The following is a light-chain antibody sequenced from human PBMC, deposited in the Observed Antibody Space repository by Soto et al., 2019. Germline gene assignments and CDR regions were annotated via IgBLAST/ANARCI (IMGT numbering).Light chain of an antibody. V-gene: IGLV6-57*03. CDR3: QSYHSSYPYV. J-gene: IGLJ1*01. Sequence: NFMLTQPHSVSESPGKTVTISCTRSGGSIASGYVQWYRQRPGSAPTTVIYEDNQRPSGVPDRFSGSIDSSSNSASLTISGLQTEDEADYYCQSYHSSYPYVFGTGTKLTAL. CDR1: GGSIASGY. CDR2: EDN.